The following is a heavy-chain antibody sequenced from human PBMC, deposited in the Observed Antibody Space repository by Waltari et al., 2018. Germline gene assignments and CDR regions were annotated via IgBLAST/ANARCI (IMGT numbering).Heavy chain of an antibody. CDR3: ARDRGKGLYLDS. V-gene: IGHV4-4*02. D-gene: IGHD2-15*01. CDR1: GDSLSNNYW. CDR2: IHRSVKA. J-gene: IGHJ4*02. Sequence: QVQLQESGPGLVKPSGTLSLTCAVSGDSLSNNYWWSWVRQPPGKGLEWIGQIHRSVKANYNPSLESRVTVSIDTSNNQLSLKVTSATTADTAVYYCARDRGKGLYLDSWGQGTLVTVSP.